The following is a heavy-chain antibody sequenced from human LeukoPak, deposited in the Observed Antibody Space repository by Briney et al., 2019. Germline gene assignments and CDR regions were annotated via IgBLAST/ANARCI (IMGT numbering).Heavy chain of an antibody. CDR2: INPKSGGT. CDR1: GYTFTDYY. CDR3: ARFRRFSYESDSPTYYDWYLDL. Sequence: ASVKVCCKASGYTFTDYYIHCVRQAPGQGLEWMGWINPKSGGTTYAQKFQGRVTVTRDTSISTAYVDLSRLTSDDTAVYYCARFRRFSYESDSPTYYDWYLDLWGRGTLVTVST. J-gene: IGHJ2*01. D-gene: IGHD2/OR15-2a*01. V-gene: IGHV1-2*02.